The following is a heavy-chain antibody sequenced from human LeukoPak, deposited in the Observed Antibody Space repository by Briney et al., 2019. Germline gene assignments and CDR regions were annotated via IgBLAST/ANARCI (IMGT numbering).Heavy chain of an antibody. J-gene: IGHJ4*02. CDR1: GFTFSSYA. Sequence: GGSLRLSCAASGFTFSSYAMHWVRQAPGKGLEWVAVISYDGSNKYYADSVKGRFTISRDNSKNTLYLQMNSLRAEDTAVYYCARTYYYDSSGYYYPIDYWGQGTLVTVSS. CDR2: ISYDGSNK. V-gene: IGHV3-30-3*01. CDR3: ARTYYYDSSGYYYPIDY. D-gene: IGHD3-22*01.